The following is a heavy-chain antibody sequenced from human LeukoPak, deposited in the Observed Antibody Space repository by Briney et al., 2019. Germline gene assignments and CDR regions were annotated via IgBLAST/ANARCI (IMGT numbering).Heavy chain of an antibody. V-gene: IGHV1-69*06. CDR1: GGTFSNYA. D-gene: IGHD4-17*01. Sequence: SVKVSCKASGGTFSNYAVSWVRQAPGQGLEWMGGFIPVFGPANYAQKFQGRVTITADKSTSTAYMELSSLRSEDTAVYYCARAVQVTTGGLFDYWGQGTLVTVSS. CDR3: ARAVQVTTGGLFDY. J-gene: IGHJ4*02. CDR2: FIPVFGPA.